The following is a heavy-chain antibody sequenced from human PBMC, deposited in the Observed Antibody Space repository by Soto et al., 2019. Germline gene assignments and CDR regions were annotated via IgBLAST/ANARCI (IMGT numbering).Heavy chain of an antibody. CDR3: ARDSGVIGIVVVTPSMDV. CDR1: GFTFSSYA. V-gene: IGHV3-30-3*01. J-gene: IGHJ6*02. Sequence: GGSLRLSCAASGFTFSSYAMHWVRQAPGKGLEWVAVISYDGSNKYYADSVKGRFTISRDNSKNTLYLQMNSLRAEDTAVYYCARDSGVIGIVVVTPSMDVWGQGTTVTVSS. CDR2: ISYDGSNK. D-gene: IGHD3-22*01.